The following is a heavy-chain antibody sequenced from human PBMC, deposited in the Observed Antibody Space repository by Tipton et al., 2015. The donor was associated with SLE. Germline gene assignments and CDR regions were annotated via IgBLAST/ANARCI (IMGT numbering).Heavy chain of an antibody. CDR1: GYTFTSYA. J-gene: IGHJ3*02. Sequence: VQLVQSGAEIKKPGASVKVSCKASGYTFTSYAISWVRQAPGQGLEWMGWINPYTGNTDYAQKVQDRVTMTTDTSRSTAHLDLRSLRPDDTAVYYCAERYDTFEIWGQGTMVSVSS. CDR2: INPYTGNT. CDR3: AERYDTFEI. V-gene: IGHV1-18*01. D-gene: IGHD1-1*01.